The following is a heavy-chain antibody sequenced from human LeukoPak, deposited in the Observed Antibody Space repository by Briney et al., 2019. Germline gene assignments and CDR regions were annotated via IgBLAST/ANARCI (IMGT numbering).Heavy chain of an antibody. CDR3: VSATADYDFWSGYYDRYFDY. J-gene: IGHJ4*02. CDR1: GGTFSSYA. D-gene: IGHD3-3*01. CDR2: IIPIFGTA. Sequence: GASVKVSCKASGGTFSSYAISWVRQAPGQGLEWMGGIIPIFGTANYAQKFQGRVTITADESTSTAYMELSSLRAEDTAVYYCVSATADYDFWSGYYDRYFDYWGQGTLVTVSS. V-gene: IGHV1-69*13.